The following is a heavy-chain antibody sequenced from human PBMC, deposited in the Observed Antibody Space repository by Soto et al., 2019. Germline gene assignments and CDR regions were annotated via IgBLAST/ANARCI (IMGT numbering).Heavy chain of an antibody. J-gene: IGHJ4*02. V-gene: IGHV3-7*01. CDR2: IDQDGSEK. CDR1: EFTFSNYW. Sequence: PGGSLRLSCAVSEFTFSNYWMNWVRQAPGKGLEWVANIDQDGSEKYYTGSVKGRFTISRDNAKNSLSLDMNSLRVEDTAVYYCARGPLDYWGQGTLVTVSS. CDR3: ARGPLDY.